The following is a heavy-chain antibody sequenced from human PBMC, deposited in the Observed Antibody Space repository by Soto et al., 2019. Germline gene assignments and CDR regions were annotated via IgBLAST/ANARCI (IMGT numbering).Heavy chain of an antibody. D-gene: IGHD2-15*01. V-gene: IGHV4-39*01. J-gene: IGHJ6*02. Sequence: PSETLSLTCSVSCYSVISSDYCWAWIRQPPGKGLEWIVSMFYSGLTYYNPSLKSRVTLSVDTSKNHFSVRLNSVTAADTAVYYCAPLTVSLSGPYGIHVWGQGTTVTVSS. CDR3: APLTVSLSGPYGIHV. CDR2: MFYSGLT. CDR1: CYSVISSDYC.